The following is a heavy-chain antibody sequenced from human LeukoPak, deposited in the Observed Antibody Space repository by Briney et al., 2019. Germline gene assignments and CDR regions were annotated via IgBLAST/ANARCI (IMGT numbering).Heavy chain of an antibody. V-gene: IGHV1-69*01. CDR2: IIPIFGTA. Sequence: SVKVSCKASGGTFSSYAISWVRQAPGQGLEWMGGIIPIFGTANYAQKFQGRVTITADESTSTAHMELSSLRSEDTAVYYCARRDYGDYNWFDPWGQGTLVTVSS. CDR1: GGTFSSYA. D-gene: IGHD4-17*01. CDR3: ARRDYGDYNWFDP. J-gene: IGHJ5*02.